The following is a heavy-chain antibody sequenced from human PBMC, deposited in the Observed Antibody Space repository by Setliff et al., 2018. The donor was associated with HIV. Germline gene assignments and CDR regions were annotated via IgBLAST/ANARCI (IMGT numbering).Heavy chain of an antibody. V-gene: IGHV1-69*05. Sequence: SVKVSCKVSGDTFNNYGLNWVRQAPGQGLEWVGGIIPIFKSADYAQKFQGRVTITTDESTSTAYMDLSSLKSEDTAIYYCARTSGDAYNYEGAFDVWGQGTLVTVSS. J-gene: IGHJ3*01. CDR2: IIPIFKSA. CDR1: GDTFNNYG. CDR3: ARTSGDAYNYEGAFDV. D-gene: IGHD5-12*01.